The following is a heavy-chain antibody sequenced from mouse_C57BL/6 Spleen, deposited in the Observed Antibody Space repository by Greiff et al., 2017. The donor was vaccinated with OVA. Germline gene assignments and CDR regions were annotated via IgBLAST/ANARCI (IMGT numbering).Heavy chain of an antibody. Sequence: QVQLQQPGAELVKPGASVKMSCKASGYTFTSYWITWVKQRPGQGLEWIGDIYPGSGSTNYNEKFKSKATLTVDASSSTAYMQLSSLTSEDAAVEYCARGGDYDGVDYWGQGTTLTVSS. CDR1: GYTFTSYW. CDR2: IYPGSGST. D-gene: IGHD2-4*01. CDR3: ARGGDYDGVDY. V-gene: IGHV1-55*01. J-gene: IGHJ2*01.